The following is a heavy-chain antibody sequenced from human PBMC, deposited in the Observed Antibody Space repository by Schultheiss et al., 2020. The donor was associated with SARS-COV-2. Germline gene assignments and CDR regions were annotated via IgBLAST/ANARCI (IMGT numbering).Heavy chain of an antibody. Sequence: SQTLSLTCTVSGGSISSYYWSWIRQPPGKGLEWIGYIYYSGSTYYNPSLKSRVTISVDKSKNQFSLKLSSVTAADTAVYYCTRRTSSSVYWGQGTLVTVSS. CDR1: GGSISSYY. J-gene: IGHJ1*01. V-gene: IGHV4-59*08. D-gene: IGHD6-6*01. CDR2: IYYSGST. CDR3: TRRTSSSVY.